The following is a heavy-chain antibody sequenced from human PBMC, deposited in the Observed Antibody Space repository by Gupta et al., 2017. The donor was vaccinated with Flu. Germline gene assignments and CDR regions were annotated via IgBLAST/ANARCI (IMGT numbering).Heavy chain of an antibody. Sequence: EVRLVESGGGLVKPGGSLRLSCAASGFTFTHAWMSWVRQAPGKGLEWIGRIKSKTDGGATDYAAPVNGRFTISRDDSNNTLYLPVSSLKTEDTAVYYCTTYDGSFRYWGQGTLVTVSS. J-gene: IGHJ4*02. CDR1: GFTFTHAW. CDR3: TTYDGSFRY. CDR2: IKSKTDGGAT. D-gene: IGHD3-3*01. V-gene: IGHV3-15*01.